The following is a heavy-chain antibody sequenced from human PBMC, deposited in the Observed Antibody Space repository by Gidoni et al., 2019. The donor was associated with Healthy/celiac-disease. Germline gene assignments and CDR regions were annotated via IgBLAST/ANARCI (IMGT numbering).Heavy chain of an antibody. Sequence: EVQLVESGGGLVKPGGSLRLSCAASGFTFSSYSLNWVRQAPGKGLEWVSSISSSSSYIYYADSVKGRFTISRDNAKNSLYLQMNSLRAEDTAVYYCASAEAYCSSTSCPVGYYYYGMDVWGQGTTVTVSS. CDR1: GFTFSSYS. V-gene: IGHV3-21*01. J-gene: IGHJ6*02. CDR2: ISSSSSYI. CDR3: ASAEAYCSSTSCPVGYYYYGMDV. D-gene: IGHD2-2*01.